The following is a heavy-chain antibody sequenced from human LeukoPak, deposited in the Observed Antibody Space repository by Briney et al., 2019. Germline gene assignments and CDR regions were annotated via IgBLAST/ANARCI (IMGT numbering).Heavy chain of an antibody. CDR2: IYYSGST. Sequence: SETLSLTCTVSGGSISSYYWSWIRQPPGKGLEWIGYIYYSGSTNYNPSLKSRVTISVDTSKNQFSLKLSSVTAADTAVYYCARSNGAQHDAFDIWGQGTMVTVSS. V-gene: IGHV4-59*01. CDR1: GGSISSYY. CDR3: ARSNGAQHDAFDI. D-gene: IGHD4-11*01. J-gene: IGHJ3*02.